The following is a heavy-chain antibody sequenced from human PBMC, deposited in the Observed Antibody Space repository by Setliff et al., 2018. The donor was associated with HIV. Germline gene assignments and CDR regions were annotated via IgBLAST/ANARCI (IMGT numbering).Heavy chain of an antibody. CDR2: IYHSGST. Sequence: LSLTCAVSGGSISSSNWWSWVRQPPGKGLEWIGEIYHSGSTNYNPSLKSRVTISVDKSKNQFSLKLSSVTAADTAVYYCARDLPIAAAGISHYYGMDVWGQGTTVTVSS. D-gene: IGHD6-13*01. CDR3: ARDLPIAAAGISHYYGMDV. V-gene: IGHV4-4*02. J-gene: IGHJ6*02. CDR1: GGSISSSNW.